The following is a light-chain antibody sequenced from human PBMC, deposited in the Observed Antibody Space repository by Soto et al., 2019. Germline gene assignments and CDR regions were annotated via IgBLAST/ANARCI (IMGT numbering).Light chain of an antibody. V-gene: IGKV3-11*01. CDR1: QSVSSY. CDR2: DAS. J-gene: IGKJ5*01. CDR3: QQRSNWPPA. Sequence: EIVLTHSPATLSLSPGERATLSCRASQSVSSYLACYQQKPGQAPRLLIYDASNRATGIPARFSGSGSGTDFTLTISSLEPEDFAVYYCQQRSNWPPAFGQGTRLEIK.